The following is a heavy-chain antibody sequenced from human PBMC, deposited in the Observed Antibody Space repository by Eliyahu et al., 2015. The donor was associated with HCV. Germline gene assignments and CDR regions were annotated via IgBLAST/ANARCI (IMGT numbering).Heavy chain of an antibody. CDR3: ARLPNALGAYIDS. CDR2: IYYSGST. Sequence: QLQLQESGPGLVKPSETLSLTCAXXGGFISNNNYYWGWIRQSPGXGLEWLGNIYYSGSTYYNPSLKSRISISVDMSQNQFSLHVNSVTAADTAVYFCARLPNALGAYIDSWGQGILVTVSS. D-gene: IGHD1-26*01. V-gene: IGHV4-39*01. J-gene: IGHJ4*02. CDR1: GGFISNNNYY.